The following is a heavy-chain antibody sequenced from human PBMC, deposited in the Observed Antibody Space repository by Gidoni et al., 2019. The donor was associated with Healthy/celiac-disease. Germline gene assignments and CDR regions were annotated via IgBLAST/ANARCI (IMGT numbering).Heavy chain of an antibody. J-gene: IGHJ6*02. Sequence: QVQLVESGGGVVQPGRSLRISCAASGFTFRSYAMHWVRQAPGKGLELVAVISYDGSNKYYADSVKGRFTISRDNSKNTLYLQMNSLRAEDTAVYYCARDNMAVAGPLDYYYYGMDVWGQGTTVTVSS. CDR1: GFTFRSYA. CDR3: ARDNMAVAGPLDYYYYGMDV. D-gene: IGHD6-19*01. V-gene: IGHV3-30*04. CDR2: ISYDGSNK.